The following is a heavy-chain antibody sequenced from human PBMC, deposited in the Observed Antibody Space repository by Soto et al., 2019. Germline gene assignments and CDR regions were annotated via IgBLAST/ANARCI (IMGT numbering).Heavy chain of an antibody. D-gene: IGHD3-22*01. CDR1: GFTVSSNY. V-gene: IGHV3-66*01. CDR2: IYSGGST. CDR3: ALTKYDSSGYYDDD. Sequence: GGSLRLSCAASGFTVSSNYMSWVRQAPGKGLEWVSVIYSGGSTYYADSVKGRFTISRDNSKKTLYLQMNSLRAEDTAVYYCALTKYDSSGYYDDDWGQGTLVTVSS. J-gene: IGHJ4*02.